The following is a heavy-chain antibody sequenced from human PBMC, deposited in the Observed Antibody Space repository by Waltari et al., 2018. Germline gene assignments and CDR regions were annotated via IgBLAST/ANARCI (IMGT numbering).Heavy chain of an antibody. Sequence: QVQLQESGPGLVKPSEPLSLTCSVSGCSISGSVYYWGWIRQPPGKGLEYIGSIYYDGTAFYNPSLKTPVTISVDTSYNQFSLKMKSVTAADTAMYFCVRDRGLRTFFDHWGQGTLVTVSS. CDR2: IYYDGTA. J-gene: IGHJ4*02. CDR1: GCSISGSVYY. CDR3: VRDRGLRTFFDH. D-gene: IGHD4-17*01. V-gene: IGHV4-39*07.